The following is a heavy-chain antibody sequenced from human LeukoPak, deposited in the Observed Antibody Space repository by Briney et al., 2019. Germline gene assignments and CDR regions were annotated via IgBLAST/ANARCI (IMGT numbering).Heavy chain of an antibody. CDR2: INDRGST. Sequence: SETLSLTCAVYGGSFSGHYWSWIRQPPGKGLEWIGEINDRGSTNYNPSLKSRVTISVDTSKNQFSLKLSSVTAADTAVYYCATGTYYYESSAYYRLPFQHWGQGTLVTVSS. D-gene: IGHD3-22*01. V-gene: IGHV4-34*01. CDR1: GGSFSGHY. CDR3: ATGTYYYESSAYYRLPFQH. J-gene: IGHJ1*01.